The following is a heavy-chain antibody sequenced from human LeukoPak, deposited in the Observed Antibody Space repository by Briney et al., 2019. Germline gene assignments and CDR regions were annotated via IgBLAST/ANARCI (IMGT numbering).Heavy chain of an antibody. CDR2: MNPNSGNT. D-gene: IGHD3-22*01. CDR1: GYTFTGYY. V-gene: IGHV1-8*02. Sequence: ASVKVSCKASGYTFTGYYMHWVRQAPGQGLEWMGWMNPNSGNTGYAQKFQGRVTMTRNTSISTAYMELSSLRSEDTAVYYCARDPRYYDSSGYLYYYYMDVWGKGTTVTISS. J-gene: IGHJ6*03. CDR3: ARDPRYYDSSGYLYYYYMDV.